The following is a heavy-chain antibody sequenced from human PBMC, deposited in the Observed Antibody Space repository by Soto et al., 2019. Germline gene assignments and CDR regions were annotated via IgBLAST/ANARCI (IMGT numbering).Heavy chain of an antibody. Sequence: GGSLRLSCAASGFIFSSYWMHWVRQVPGKGPVWVARISPDGRTTTYADSVKGRFTISRDNAKSTLYLQMNSLTVEDGAVYYCADSWLPTSYWGPGTLVTVSS. D-gene: IGHD3-10*01. V-gene: IGHV3-74*01. CDR3: ADSWLPTSY. CDR1: GFIFSSYW. CDR2: ISPDGRTT. J-gene: IGHJ4*02.